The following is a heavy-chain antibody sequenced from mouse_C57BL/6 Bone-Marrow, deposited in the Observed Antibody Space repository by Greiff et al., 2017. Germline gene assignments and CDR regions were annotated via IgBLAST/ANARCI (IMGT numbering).Heavy chain of an antibody. J-gene: IGHJ3*01. V-gene: IGHV8-12*01. CDR2: TYWDDDK. CDR3: ARREDDGYFWCAD. CDR1: GFSLSTSGMG. Sequence: QVTLKESGPGILQSSQTLSLTCSFSGFSLSTSGMGVSWIRQPSGKGLEWLAHTYWDDDKRYNPSLKSPLTISKDTSSNQVFRKSTSVDTADTATYYCARREDDGYFWCADWGQGTLVTVSA. D-gene: IGHD2-3*01.